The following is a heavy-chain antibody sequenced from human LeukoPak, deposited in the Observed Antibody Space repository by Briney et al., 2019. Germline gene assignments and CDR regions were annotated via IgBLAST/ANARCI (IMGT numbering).Heavy chain of an antibody. V-gene: IGHV4-34*01. D-gene: IGHD6-19*01. Sequence: SETLSLICAVYGGSFSGYYWSWIRQPPGKGLEWIGEINHSGSANYNPSLKSRVTISVDTSKNQFSLKLSSVTAADTAVYYCASFGMHRSGWYGDYWGQGTLVSVSS. CDR3: ASFGMHRSGWYGDY. CDR2: INHSGSA. J-gene: IGHJ4*02. CDR1: GGSFSGYY.